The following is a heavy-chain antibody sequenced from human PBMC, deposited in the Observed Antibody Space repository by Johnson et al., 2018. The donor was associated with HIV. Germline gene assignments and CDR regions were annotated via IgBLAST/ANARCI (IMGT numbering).Heavy chain of an antibody. CDR3: ARTTRMAGAFDI. D-gene: IGHD2-15*01. J-gene: IGHJ3*02. CDR1: GFTFSSYD. CDR2: IGTAGDT. V-gene: IGHV3-13*01. Sequence: VQLVESGGGLVQPGGSLRLSCAASGFTFSSYDMHWVRQATGKGLEWVSAIGTAGDTYYPRSVTGRFTISRDNSKNTLYLQMNSLRSEDTAVYYCARTTRMAGAFDIWGQGTMVTVSS.